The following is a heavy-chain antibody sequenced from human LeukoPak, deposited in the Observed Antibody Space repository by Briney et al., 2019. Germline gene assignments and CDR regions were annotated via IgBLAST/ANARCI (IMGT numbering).Heavy chain of an antibody. CDR2: IYYSGST. CDR1: GCSISSYY. CDR3: ARNPRSWTFMDV. Sequence: NPSETLSLTCTVSGCSISSYYWGWIRQPPGKGLEWIGYIYYSGSTNYNPSPKSRVTISVDTSKNQFSLKLSSVTAADTAVYYCARNPRSWTFMDVWGQGTTVTVSS. V-gene: IGHV4-59*01. D-gene: IGHD6-13*01. J-gene: IGHJ6*02.